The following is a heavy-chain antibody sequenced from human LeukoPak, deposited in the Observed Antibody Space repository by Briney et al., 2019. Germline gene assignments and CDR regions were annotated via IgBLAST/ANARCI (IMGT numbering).Heavy chain of an antibody. CDR2: MNPNSGNT. V-gene: IGHV1-8*01. CDR3: ARGGYSSSWYLPDY. J-gene: IGHJ4*02. Sequence: ASVKVSCKASGYTFTSYDINWVRQATGQGLEWMGWMNPNSGNTGYAQKFQGRVTVTRNTSISTAYMELSSLRSEDTAVYYCARGGYSSSWYLPDYWGQGTLVTVSS. CDR1: GYTFTSYD. D-gene: IGHD6-13*01.